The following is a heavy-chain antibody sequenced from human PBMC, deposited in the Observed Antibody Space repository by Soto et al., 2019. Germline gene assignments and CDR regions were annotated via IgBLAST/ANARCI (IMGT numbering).Heavy chain of an antibody. D-gene: IGHD5-18*01. V-gene: IGHV3-30-3*01. CDR2: ISYDGSNK. CDR3: ARDRTPFTAMVHEGNNWFDP. J-gene: IGHJ5*02. Sequence: GGSLRLSCAASGFTFSSYAMHWVRQAPGKGLEWVAVISYDGSNKYYADSVKGRFTISRDNSKNTLYLQMNSLRAEDTAVYYCARDRTPFTAMVHEGNNWFDPWGQGTLVTVSS. CDR1: GFTFSSYA.